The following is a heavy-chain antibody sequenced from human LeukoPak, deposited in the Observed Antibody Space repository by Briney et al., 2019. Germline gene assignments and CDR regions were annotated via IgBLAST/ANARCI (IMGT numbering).Heavy chain of an antibody. V-gene: IGHV5-51*01. Sequence: GESLKISCKGSGYSFTSYWIGWVRQMPGKGLEWMGIIYPGDSDTRYSPPFQGQVTISADKSTSTASLHWSSLKASDSGMYYCARADIVVVPAAIREDYYYYYMDVWGKGTTVTVSS. CDR3: ARADIVVVPAAIREDYYYYYMDV. J-gene: IGHJ6*03. CDR2: IYPGDSDT. CDR1: GYSFTSYW. D-gene: IGHD2-2*02.